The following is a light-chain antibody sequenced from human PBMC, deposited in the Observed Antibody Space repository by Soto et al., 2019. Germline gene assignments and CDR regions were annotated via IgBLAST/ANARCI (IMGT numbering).Light chain of an antibody. J-gene: IGKJ1*01. Sequence: DRVMTHPPATLSVPKGERVTISCRASQSISSDLAWYQQKPGQAPKLLIYGASTRATGIPARFSGSGSGTEFTLTISSLQPDDFATYYCQQYNSYAWPFGQGTKVDVK. CDR1: QSISSD. V-gene: IGKV3-15*01. CDR3: QQYNSYAWP. CDR2: GAS.